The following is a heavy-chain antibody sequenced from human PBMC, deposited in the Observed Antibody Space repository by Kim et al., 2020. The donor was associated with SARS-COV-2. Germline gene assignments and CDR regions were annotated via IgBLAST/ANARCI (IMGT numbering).Heavy chain of an antibody. D-gene: IGHD6-19*01. J-gene: IGHJ6*02. V-gene: IGHV1-46*01. Sequence: ASVKVSCKASGYTFTSYYMHWVRQAPGQGLEWMGIINPSGGSTSYAQKFQGRVTMTRDTSTSTVYMELSSLRSEDTAVYYCARDSSADLSGWRRILVGMDVWGQGTTVTVSS. CDR3: ARDSSADLSGWRRILVGMDV. CDR1: GYTFTSYY. CDR2: INPSGGST.